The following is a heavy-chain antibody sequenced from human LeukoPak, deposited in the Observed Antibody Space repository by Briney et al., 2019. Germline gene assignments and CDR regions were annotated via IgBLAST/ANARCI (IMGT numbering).Heavy chain of an antibody. CDR3: ARGDFESGSYNDAFDI. CDR2: ISSSSSYI. CDR1: GFTFSSYS. V-gene: IGHV3-21*01. D-gene: IGHD1-26*01. Sequence: GGSLRLSCAASGFTFSSYSMNWVRRAPGKGLEWVSSISSSSSYIYYADSVKGRFTIYRDNAKNSLYLQMNSLRAEDTAVYYCARGDFESGSYNDAFDIWGQGTMVTVS. J-gene: IGHJ3*02.